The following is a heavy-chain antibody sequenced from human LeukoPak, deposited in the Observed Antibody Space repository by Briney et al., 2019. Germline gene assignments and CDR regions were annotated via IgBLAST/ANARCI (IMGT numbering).Heavy chain of an antibody. D-gene: IGHD2-8*01. CDR2: ISNGGAGT. J-gene: IGHJ4*02. Sequence: PGGSLRLSCAASGFTFSSYAMSWVRQAPGKGLEWVSVISNGGAGTYYADSVKGRFTISRDNSKSTLYLQMSSLRAEDTAVYYCAKDHGTNVYDPFDYWGQGTLVTVSS. CDR3: AKDHGTNVYDPFDY. V-gene: IGHV3-23*01. CDR1: GFTFSSYA.